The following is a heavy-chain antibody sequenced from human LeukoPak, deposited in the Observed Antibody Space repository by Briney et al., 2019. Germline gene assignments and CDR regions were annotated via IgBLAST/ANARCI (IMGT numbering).Heavy chain of an antibody. CDR2: IYYSGST. CDR1: GGSISSYY. D-gene: IGHD6-19*01. J-gene: IGHJ4*02. CDR3: AGERGEEYSSGWYKRNYFDN. V-gene: IGHV4-39*07. Sequence: SETLSLTCTVSGGSISSYYWGWIRQPPGKGLEWIGSIYYSGSTYYNPSLESRVAISADMSKNQFSLKLTSVTGADTAVYYCAGERGEEYSSGWYKRNYFDNWGQGIRVTVSS.